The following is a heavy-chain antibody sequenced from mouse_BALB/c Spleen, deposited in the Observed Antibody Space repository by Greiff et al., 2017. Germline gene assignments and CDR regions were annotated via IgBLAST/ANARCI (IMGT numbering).Heavy chain of an antibody. CDR3: ARVFITTVVARAMDY. D-gene: IGHD1-1*01. Sequence: VQLQQSGAELAKPGASVKMSCKASGYTFTSYWMHWVKQRPGQGLEWIGYINPSTGYTEYNQKFKDKATLTADKSSSTAYMQLSSLTSEDSAVYYCARVFITTVVARAMDYWGQGTSVTVSS. V-gene: IGHV1-7*01. CDR2: INPSTGYT. CDR1: GYTFTSYW. J-gene: IGHJ4*01.